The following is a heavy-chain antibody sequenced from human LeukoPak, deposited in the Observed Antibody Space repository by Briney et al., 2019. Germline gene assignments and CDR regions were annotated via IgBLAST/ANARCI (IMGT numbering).Heavy chain of an antibody. CDR3: ASASSHRIAAGGDY. V-gene: IGHV3-74*01. D-gene: IGHD6-13*01. CDR2: INSDGSSR. CDR1: GFTFSNYW. Sequence: PGGSLRLSCAASGFTFSNYWMRWVRQAPGKGLVGVSRINSDGSSRNYADSVKGGFTISRDNAKNTLYMQMNSLRAEDTAVYYCASASSHRIAAGGDYWGQGTLVTVSS. J-gene: IGHJ4*02.